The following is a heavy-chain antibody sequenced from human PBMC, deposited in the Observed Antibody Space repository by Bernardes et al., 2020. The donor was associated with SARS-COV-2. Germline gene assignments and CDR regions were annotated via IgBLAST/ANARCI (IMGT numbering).Heavy chain of an antibody. CDR1: GFSLSTDVVS. CDR2: IYWDDEK. D-gene: IGHD6-13*01. V-gene: IGHV2-5*02. Sequence: PPLVTPTQTLTLTFTYSGFSLSTDVVSVGWIRQPPGQALEWLALIYWDDEKRYRPSLKSRLTITKDTSKNQVVLTMTNMDPVDTATYYCAHRLRSRRWYYFDYWGQGTLVSVSS. CDR3: AHRLRSRRWYYFDY. J-gene: IGHJ4*02.